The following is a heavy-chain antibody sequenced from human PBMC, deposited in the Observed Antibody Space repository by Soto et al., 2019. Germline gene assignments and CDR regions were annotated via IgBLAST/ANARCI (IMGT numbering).Heavy chain of an antibody. J-gene: IGHJ3*02. Sequence: EVQLLVSGGGLVQPGGSLRLSCAASGFTFSSYVMSWVRRTPGKGLEWVSAISSTGGSTNYADSVKGRFTISRDNSKNTVYMQMNSLRAEDTAVYYCAKGERFDSSGYYYKDAFDIWGQGTMVTVSS. CDR2: ISSTGGST. CDR3: AKGERFDSSGYYYKDAFDI. CDR1: GFTFSSYV. V-gene: IGHV3-23*01. D-gene: IGHD3-22*01.